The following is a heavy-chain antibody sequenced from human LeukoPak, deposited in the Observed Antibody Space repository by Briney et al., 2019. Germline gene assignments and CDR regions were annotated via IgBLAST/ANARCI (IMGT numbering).Heavy chain of an antibody. V-gene: IGHV4-34*01. CDR3: ASGNDYPYYYYYMDV. J-gene: IGHJ6*03. CDR1: GGSFSGYY. D-gene: IGHD4-11*01. Sequence: PSETLSLTXAVYGGSFSGYYWSWIRQPQGKGLEWIGEINHSGSTNYNPSLKSRVTISVDTSKNQFSLKLSSVTAADTAVYYCASGNDYPYYYYYMDVWGKGTTVTVSS. CDR2: INHSGST.